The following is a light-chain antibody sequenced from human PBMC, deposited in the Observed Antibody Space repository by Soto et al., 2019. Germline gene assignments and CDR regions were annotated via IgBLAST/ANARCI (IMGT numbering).Light chain of an antibody. Sequence: EIVLTQSPATLSLSPGERATLSCRASQSVSSYLAWYQQKPGQAPRLLIYDASNRATGIPARFSGSGSGTDFTLTISSLEPEDFAVYYCQQRSHWVFGPGTKVDIK. CDR2: DAS. CDR1: QSVSSY. CDR3: QQRSHWV. V-gene: IGKV3-11*01. J-gene: IGKJ3*01.